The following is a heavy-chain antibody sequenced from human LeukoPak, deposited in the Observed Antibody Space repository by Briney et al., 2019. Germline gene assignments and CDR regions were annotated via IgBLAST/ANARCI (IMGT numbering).Heavy chain of an antibody. V-gene: IGHV7-4-1*02. D-gene: IGHD2-2*01. CDR3: ARDWTPGYCSSTSCLNYYYYGMDV. J-gene: IGHJ6*02. CDR1: GYTFTSYA. CDR2: INTNTGNP. Sequence: ASVKVSCKASGYTFTSYAMNWVRQAPGQGLEWMGWINTNTGNPTYAQGFTGRFVFSLDTSVSTAYLQISSLKAEDTAVYYCARDWTPGYCSSTSCLNYYYYGMDVWGQGTTVTVSS.